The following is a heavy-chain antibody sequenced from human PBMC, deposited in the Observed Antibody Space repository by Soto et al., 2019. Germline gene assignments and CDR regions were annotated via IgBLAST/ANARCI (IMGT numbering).Heavy chain of an antibody. CDR2: ISSSSSYI. D-gene: IGHD1-20*01. CDR1: GFTFSSYS. J-gene: IGHJ6*02. Sequence: GGSLRLSCAASGFTFSSYSMNWVRQAPGKGLEWVSSISSSSSYIYYADSVKGRFTISRDNAKNSLYLQMNSLRAEDTAVYYCARATRITGTTYYYYYGMDVWGQGTTVTVSS. V-gene: IGHV3-21*01. CDR3: ARATRITGTTYYYYYGMDV.